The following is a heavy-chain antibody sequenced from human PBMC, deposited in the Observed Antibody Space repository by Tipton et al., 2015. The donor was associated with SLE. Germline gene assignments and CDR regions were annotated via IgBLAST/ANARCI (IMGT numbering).Heavy chain of an antibody. Sequence: QSGAEVKKPGASVKVSCKASGYTFTGYYMHWVRQAPGQGLEWMGWINPNSGGTDYAQKFQGRVTMTSDTSISTAYMELSRLTSDDTAVYYCARDQAQYQLLAYFDYWGQGTLVTVSS. J-gene: IGHJ4*02. CDR2: INPNSGGT. D-gene: IGHD2-2*01. CDR3: ARDQAQYQLLAYFDY. V-gene: IGHV1-2*02. CDR1: GYTFTGYY.